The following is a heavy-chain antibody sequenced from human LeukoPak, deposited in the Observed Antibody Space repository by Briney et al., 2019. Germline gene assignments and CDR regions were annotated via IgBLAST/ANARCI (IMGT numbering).Heavy chain of an antibody. J-gene: IGHJ4*02. V-gene: IGHV1-18*04. CDR1: GYTFTSYG. CDR3: ARVIPPSTMVRGPTPPDY. Sequence: ASVKVSCKASGYTFTSYGISWVRQAPGQGLEWMGWISAYNGNTNYAQKLQGRVTMTTDTSTSTAYMELRSLRSDDPAVYYCARVIPPSTMVRGPTPPDYWGQGTLVTVSS. D-gene: IGHD3-10*01. CDR2: ISAYNGNT.